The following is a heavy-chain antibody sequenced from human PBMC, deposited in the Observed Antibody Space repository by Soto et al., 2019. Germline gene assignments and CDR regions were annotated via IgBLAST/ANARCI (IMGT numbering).Heavy chain of an antibody. CDR2: IFHTGST. CDR1: GASISSGDSY. Sequence: PSETLSLTCAVSGASISSGDSYWSWIRQRPGKGLEWIGYIFHTGSTYYNPSLKSRVTISLDSSKNQFSLKLTSATAADTAVYFCAREPYCTSSTCFIHFDSWDQGSLVTVSS. V-gene: IGHV4-31*11. D-gene: IGHD2-2*01. CDR3: AREPYCTSSTCFIHFDS. J-gene: IGHJ4*02.